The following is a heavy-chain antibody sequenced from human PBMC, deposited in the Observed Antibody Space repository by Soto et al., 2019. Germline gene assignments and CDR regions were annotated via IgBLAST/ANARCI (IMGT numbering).Heavy chain of an antibody. CDR3: ARRDYSTSSLGPFDY. V-gene: IGHV4-59*11. CDR2: VHYSGST. D-gene: IGHD6-6*01. J-gene: IGHJ4*02. CDR1: GGSISSHY. Sequence: LSLTCVVSGGSISSHYWSWIRQPPGSGLEWIGFVHYSGSTNYSPSLKSRVTMSVDTSKNQFFLNLTSVTAADTALYFCARRDYSTSSLGPFDYWGQGILVTVSS.